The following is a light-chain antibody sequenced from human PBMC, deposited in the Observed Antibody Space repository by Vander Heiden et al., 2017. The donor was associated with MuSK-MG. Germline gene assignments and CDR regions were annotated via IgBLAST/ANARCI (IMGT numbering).Light chain of an antibody. V-gene: IGKV2-30*01. CDR1: QSLVFREGHTD. CDR3: RQGNNRPQT. CDR2: TVS. J-gene: IGKJ1*01. Sequence: DMVMTQSPLSLPVTLGQPAAISCRSSQSLVFREGHTDLNWYQQRTGQFPRRLIYTVSHRASGVPARFCGSGSGTDFTLKISRVEPEDVGCYYCRQGNNRPQTFGQGTKVEIK.